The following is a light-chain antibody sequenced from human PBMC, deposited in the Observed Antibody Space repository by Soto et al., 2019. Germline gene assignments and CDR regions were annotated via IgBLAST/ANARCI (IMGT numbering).Light chain of an antibody. V-gene: IGLV2-8*01. CDR2: EVS. Sequence: QSVLTHPPSASWSPGQSVTISCTGTSSDVGGYNYVSWYQQHPGKAPKLMIYEVSERPSGVPDRFSGSKSSNTASLTVSGLQAQDEADYYCSSYAGSNNFVFGTGTKATV. J-gene: IGLJ1*01. CDR3: SSYAGSNNFV. CDR1: SSDVGGYNY.